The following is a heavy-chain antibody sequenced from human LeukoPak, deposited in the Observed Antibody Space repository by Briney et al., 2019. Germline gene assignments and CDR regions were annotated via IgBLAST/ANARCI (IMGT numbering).Heavy chain of an antibody. V-gene: IGHV1-2*02. J-gene: IGHJ4*02. CDR3: ARSYFDWLLGYFDY. Sequence: ASVKVSCKASGYTFTSYGISWVRQAPGQGLEWMGWINPNSGGTNYAQKFQGRVTMTRDTSISTAYMELSRLRSDDTAVYYCARSYFDWLLGYFDYWGQGTLVTVSS. D-gene: IGHD3-9*01. CDR2: INPNSGGT. CDR1: GYTFTSYG.